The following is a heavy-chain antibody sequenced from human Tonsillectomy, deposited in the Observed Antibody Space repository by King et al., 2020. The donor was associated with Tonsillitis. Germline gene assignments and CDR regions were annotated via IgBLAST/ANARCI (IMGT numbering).Heavy chain of an antibody. Sequence: QLVQSGAEVKKPGSSVKVSCKASGGTFGIYAISWVRQAPGQGLEWMGRIIPILGIPNYEQKFQGRVTITADKSTSTAYMELSSLRSEDTAVYYCARARRDDPFDMWGQGTMVTVSS. CDR3: ARARRDDPFDM. V-gene: IGHV1-69*04. CDR2: IIPILGIP. CDR1: GGTFGIYA. J-gene: IGHJ3*02.